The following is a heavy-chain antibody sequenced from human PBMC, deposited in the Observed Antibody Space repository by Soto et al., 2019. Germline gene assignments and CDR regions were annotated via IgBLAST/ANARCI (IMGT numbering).Heavy chain of an antibody. J-gene: IGHJ6*02. D-gene: IGHD1-26*01. V-gene: IGHV4-31*03. CDR3: AREQSGLSSGMDV. Sequence: PSETLSLTCTVSGGSISSGGYYWSWIRQHPGKGLEWIGYIYYSGSTYYNPSLKSRVTISVDTSKNQFSLKLSSVTAADTAVYYCAREQSGLSSGMDVWGQGTTVTVS. CDR2: IYYSGST. CDR1: GGSISSGGYY.